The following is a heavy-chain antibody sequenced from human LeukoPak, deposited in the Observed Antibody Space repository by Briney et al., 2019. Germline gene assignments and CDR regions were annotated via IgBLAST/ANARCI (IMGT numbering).Heavy chain of an antibody. CDR1: GDSMDSGSYY. D-gene: IGHD3-10*01. CDR2: IFYSGRT. J-gene: IGHJ4*02. CDR3: AGGAFTTGRFDN. V-gene: IGHV4-31*03. Sequence: SQTLSLNCSVSGDSMDSGSYYWTWIRQHPGKGLEWIGYIFYSGRTYYNPSLKSRVTISIDTSQNHFSLRLSSVTAADTAVYFCAGGAFTTGRFDNWAQGTLVTVS.